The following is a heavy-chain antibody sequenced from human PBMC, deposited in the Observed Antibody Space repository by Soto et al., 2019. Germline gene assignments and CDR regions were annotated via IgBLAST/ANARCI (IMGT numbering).Heavy chain of an antibody. D-gene: IGHD6-19*01. CDR3: ARVTRGSSGWFRGGYYYYMDV. V-gene: IGHV3-11*01. J-gene: IGHJ6*03. CDR1: GFTFSDYY. CDR2: ISSSGSTI. Sequence: PGGSLILSCAPSGFTFSDYYMSWIRQAPGKGLEWVSYISSSGSTIYYADSVKGRFTISRDNAKNSLYLQMNSLRAEDTAVYYCARVTRGSSGWFRGGYYYYMDVWGKGTTVTVSS.